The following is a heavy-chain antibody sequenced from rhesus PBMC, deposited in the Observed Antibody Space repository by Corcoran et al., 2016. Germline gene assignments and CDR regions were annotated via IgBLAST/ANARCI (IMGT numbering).Heavy chain of an antibody. J-gene: IGHJ5-1*01. D-gene: IGHD1-44*02. CDR2: IYGSGVGT. CDR3: ARASWSYNQGRFDV. V-gene: IGHV4-106*01. CDR1: GGSIRGDYY. Sequence: QVQLQESGPGLVTPSETLSLTCAVSGGSIRGDYYWSWTRQPHGKGMEWIGDIYGSGVGTNYNPSLKTRVTISIDTSKNQFSLKLSSVTAADTAVDYGARASWSYNQGRFDVWGAGVLVTVSS.